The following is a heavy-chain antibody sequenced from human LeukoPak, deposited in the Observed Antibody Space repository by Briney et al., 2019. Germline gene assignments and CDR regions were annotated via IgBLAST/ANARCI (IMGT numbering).Heavy chain of an antibody. CDR2: IAPYNGDT. CDR3: ASRNYYDTTGYYQFYFDY. D-gene: IGHD3-22*01. Sequence: ASVRVSCKASGYTFTNFGITWVRQAPGQGLEWMGWIAPYNGDTHYTQSLQDRVTMTTDTFTNTAYMELRSLRSDDTAVYYCASRNYYDTTGYYQFYFDYWGQGTLVTVSS. J-gene: IGHJ4*02. V-gene: IGHV1-18*01. CDR1: GYTFTNFG.